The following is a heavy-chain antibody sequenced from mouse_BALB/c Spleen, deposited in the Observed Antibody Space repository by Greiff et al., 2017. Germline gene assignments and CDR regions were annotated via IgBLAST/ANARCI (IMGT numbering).Heavy chain of an antibody. J-gene: IGHJ2*01. CDR1: GFSLTSYG. D-gene: IGHD2-4*01. CDR3: AREIYYDGRYFDY. Sequence: VQLQQSGPGLVAPSQSLSITCTVSGFSLTSYGVHWVRQPPGKGLEWLGVIWAGGSTNYNSALMSRLSISKDNSKSQVFLKMNSLQTDDTAMYYCAREIYYDGRYFDYWGQGTTLTVSS. V-gene: IGHV2-9*02. CDR2: IWAGGST.